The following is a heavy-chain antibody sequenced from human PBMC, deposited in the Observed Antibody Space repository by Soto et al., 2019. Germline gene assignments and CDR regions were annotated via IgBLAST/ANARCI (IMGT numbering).Heavy chain of an antibody. CDR2: ISWDGGST. D-gene: IGHD3-10*01. J-gene: IGHJ6*02. V-gene: IGHV3-43*01. Sequence: DVQLVESGGVVVQPGGSLRLSCAASGFTFDDYTMHWVRQAPGKGLEWVSLISWDGGSTYYADSVKGRFTISRDNSKNSLYVQMNSLRTEDTALYYCAKNMRATMVRGVISYGMDVWGQGTTVTVSS. CDR3: AKNMRATMVRGVISYGMDV. CDR1: GFTFDDYT.